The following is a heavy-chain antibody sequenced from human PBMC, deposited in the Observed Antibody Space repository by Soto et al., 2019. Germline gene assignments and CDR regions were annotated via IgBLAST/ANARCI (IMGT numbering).Heavy chain of an antibody. CDR2: ISAYNGNT. J-gene: IGHJ3*02. D-gene: IGHD5-12*01. CDR3: ARTGGYSGYDYLVDI. CDR1: GYTFTSYG. Sequence: ASVKVSCKASGYTFTSYGISRVRQAPGQGLEWMGWISAYNGNTNYAQKLQGRVTMTTDTSTSTAYMELRSLRSDDTAVYYCARTGGYSGYDYLVDIWGQGTMVTVSS. V-gene: IGHV1-18*01.